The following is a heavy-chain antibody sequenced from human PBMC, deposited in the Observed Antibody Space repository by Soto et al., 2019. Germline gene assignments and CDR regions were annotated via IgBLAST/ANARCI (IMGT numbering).Heavy chain of an antibody. Sequence: QTLSLTCAISGDSVSRNSVAWNWIRQSPSRGLEWLGRTYYTSTWYNDYAVSVKSRITIKPDTSKNQVSLQLNSVTPEDTAVYYCAREFRNAFDFWGQGTMVTVSS. CDR3: AREFRNAFDF. CDR1: GDSVSRNSVA. CDR2: TYYTSTWYN. V-gene: IGHV6-1*01. J-gene: IGHJ3*01.